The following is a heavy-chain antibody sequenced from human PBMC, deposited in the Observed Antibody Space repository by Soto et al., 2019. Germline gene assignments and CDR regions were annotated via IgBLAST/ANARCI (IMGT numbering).Heavy chain of an antibody. Sequence: EVQLVESGGGLVQPGGSLRLSCAASGFTFSDHYMDWVRQAPGKGLEWVGRSRNKANSYSTEYAASVKGRFTISRDESKNTLYLQMNSLKTEDTAVYYCARFSGSYTRGHDYWGQGTLVSVSS. CDR3: ARFSGSYTRGHDY. CDR1: GFTFSDHY. CDR2: SRNKANSYST. V-gene: IGHV3-72*01. J-gene: IGHJ4*02. D-gene: IGHD1-26*01.